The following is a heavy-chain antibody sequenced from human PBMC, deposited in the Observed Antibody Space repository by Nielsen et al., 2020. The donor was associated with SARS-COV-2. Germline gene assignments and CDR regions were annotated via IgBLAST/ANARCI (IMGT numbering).Heavy chain of an antibody. J-gene: IGHJ4*02. CDR3: AKEGASSSWLNLDY. D-gene: IGHD6-13*01. CDR1: GFTFDDYT. V-gene: IGHV3-43*01. Sequence: GSLSLSCAASGFTFDDYTMHWVRQAPGKGLEWVSLISWDGGSTYYADSVKGRFTISRDNSKNSLYLQMNSLRTEDTALYYCAKEGASSSWLNLDYWGQGTLVTVSS. CDR2: ISWDGGST.